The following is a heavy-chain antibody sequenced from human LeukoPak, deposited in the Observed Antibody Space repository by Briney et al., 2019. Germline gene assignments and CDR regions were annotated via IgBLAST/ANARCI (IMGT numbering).Heavy chain of an antibody. CDR2: ISYDGNNK. CDR1: GFTFSSYA. J-gene: IGHJ4*02. CDR3: ARERAQYYYDSSGYLYY. D-gene: IGHD3-22*01. Sequence: VGSLRLSCAASGFTFSSYAMHWVRQAPGKGLEWVAVISYDGNNKYYADSMKGRFTISRDNSKNTLYLQMNSLRAEDTAVYYCARERAQYYYDSSGYLYYWGQGTLVTVSS. V-gene: IGHV3-30*01.